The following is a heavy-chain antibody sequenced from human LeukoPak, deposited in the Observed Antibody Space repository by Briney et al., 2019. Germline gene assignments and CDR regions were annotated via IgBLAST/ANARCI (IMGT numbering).Heavy chain of an antibody. CDR1: GFTVSSNY. J-gene: IGHJ4*02. V-gene: IGHV3-53*01. Sequence: PGGSLRLSCAASGFTVSSNYMSWVRQAPGKGLEWVSVIYSGGSTYYADSVKGRFTISRDNSKNTLYLQMNSLRAEDTAVYYCERMERWFGPDYWGQGTLVTVSS. CDR2: IYSGGST. D-gene: IGHD3-10*01. CDR3: ERMERWFGPDY.